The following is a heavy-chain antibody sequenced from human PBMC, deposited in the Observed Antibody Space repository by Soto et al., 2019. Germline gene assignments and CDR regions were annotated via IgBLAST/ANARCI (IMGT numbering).Heavy chain of an antibody. Sequence: PSQTLSLTCAISGDSVSSNIGAWNWIRQSPSRGLEWLGRTYYRSKWSYEYAVSVKSRINIIADTSKNRFSLQLHSVTPEDTAVYYCARYTNAWYLDYWGQGTRVTVSS. J-gene: IGHJ4*02. CDR3: ARYTNAWYLDY. D-gene: IGHD2-2*02. CDR1: GDSVSSNIGA. CDR2: TYYRSKWSY. V-gene: IGHV6-1*01.